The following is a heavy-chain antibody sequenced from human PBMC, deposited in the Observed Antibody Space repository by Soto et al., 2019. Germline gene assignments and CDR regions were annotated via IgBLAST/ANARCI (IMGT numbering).Heavy chain of an antibody. J-gene: IGHJ4*02. CDR1: GFTFSSYW. D-gene: IGHD2-15*01. CDR3: ARESPVLGYCSGGSCLEGFDY. V-gene: IGHV3-7*01. Sequence: GGSLRLSCAASGFTFSSYWMSWVRQGPGKGLEWVANIKQDGSEKYYVDSVKGRFTISRDNAKNSLYLQMNSLRAEDTAVYYCARESPVLGYCSGGSCLEGFDYWGQGT. CDR2: IKQDGSEK.